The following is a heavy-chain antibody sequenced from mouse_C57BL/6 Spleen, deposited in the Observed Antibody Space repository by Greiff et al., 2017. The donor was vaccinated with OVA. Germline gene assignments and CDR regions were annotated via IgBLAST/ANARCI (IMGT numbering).Heavy chain of an antibody. V-gene: IGHV1-39*01. CDR1: GYSFTDYN. Sequence: VQLQQSGPELVKPGASVKISCKASGYSFTDYNMNWVKQSNGKSLEWIGVINPNYGTTSYNQKFKGKATLTVDQSSSTAYMQLNSLTSEDAAVYYCARGANYYGSSYNYAMDYWGQGTSVTGSS. D-gene: IGHD1-1*01. J-gene: IGHJ4*01. CDR2: INPNYGTT. CDR3: ARGANYYGSSYNYAMDY.